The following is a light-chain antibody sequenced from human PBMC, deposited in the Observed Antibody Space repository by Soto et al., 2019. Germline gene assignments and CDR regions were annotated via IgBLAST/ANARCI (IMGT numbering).Light chain of an antibody. CDR3: SSYTSTSTVV. V-gene: IGLV2-14*01. CDR2: DVS. CDR1: SSDGDNDNY. Sequence: QSALTQPASVSGSPGQSITNSCTGTSSDGDNDNYVSWYQQHPGKAPKLMLYDVSYRPSGVSIRFSGSKSGTTASLTISGLQAEDEADYYCSSYTSTSTVVFGGGTKLTVL. J-gene: IGLJ2*01.